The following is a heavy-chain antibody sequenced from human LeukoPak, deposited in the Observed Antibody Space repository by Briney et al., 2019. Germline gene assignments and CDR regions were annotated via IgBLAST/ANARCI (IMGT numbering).Heavy chain of an antibody. Sequence: SVKVSCKASGGTFSSYAISWVRQAPGQGLEWMGGIIPIFGTANYAQKFQGRVTITADESTSTAYMELSSLRSEDTAVYYCARDSYVVATLRHFDYWGQGTLVTVSS. J-gene: IGHJ4*02. CDR3: ARDSYVVATLRHFDY. V-gene: IGHV1-69*13. CDR2: IIPIFGTA. D-gene: IGHD5-12*01. CDR1: GGTFSSYA.